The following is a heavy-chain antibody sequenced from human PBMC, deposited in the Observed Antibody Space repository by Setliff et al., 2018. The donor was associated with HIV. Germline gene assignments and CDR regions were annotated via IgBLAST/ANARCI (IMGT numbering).Heavy chain of an antibody. CDR1: GYSISSGYY. V-gene: IGHV4-38-2*01. CDR2: IYHTGST. CDR3: ARTLRAAAMGYFDY. D-gene: IGHD5-18*01. J-gene: IGHJ4*02. Sequence: SETLSLTCAVSGYSISSGYYWGWIRQPPGKGLEWIGSIYHTGSTYYNPSLKSRVTISVDTSKNQFSLKLTSVTAADTAVYYCARTLRAAAMGYFDYWGQGTLFTVSA.